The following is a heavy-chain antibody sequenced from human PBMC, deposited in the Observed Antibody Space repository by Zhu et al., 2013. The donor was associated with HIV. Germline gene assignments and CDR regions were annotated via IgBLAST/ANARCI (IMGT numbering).Heavy chain of an antibody. CDR1: RNIFIGYY. Sequence: QVQLVQSGAEVKKPGASVKVSRKVSRNIFIGYYIHWVRQAPGQGLEWMGWINPNSGGTNYVQKFQGRVTMTRDTSISTAYMELSRLRSDDTAVYYCARNYDFWSGYYTGGDYYYYMDVWGKGPRSPSH. J-gene: IGHJ6*03. V-gene: IGHV1-2*02. CDR3: ARNYDFWSGYYTGGDYYYYMDV. CDR2: INPNSGGT. D-gene: IGHD3-3*01.